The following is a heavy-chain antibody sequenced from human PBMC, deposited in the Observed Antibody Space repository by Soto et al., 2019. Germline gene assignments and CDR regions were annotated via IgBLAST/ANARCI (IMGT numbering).Heavy chain of an antibody. D-gene: IGHD1-1*01. Sequence: EVQLVESGGGLVQPGGSLRLSCAASGFSFSYYGMNWVRQAPGKGLEWVSYLSTSSSNIYYADSVKGRFTISRENAKKSLSLQTDCLRGADTAGYYCAREPSTGSYYMGVWGTGTTFPVS. CDR2: LSTSSSNI. CDR1: GFSFSYYG. CDR3: AREPSTGSYYMGV. J-gene: IGHJ6*03. V-gene: IGHV3-48*01.